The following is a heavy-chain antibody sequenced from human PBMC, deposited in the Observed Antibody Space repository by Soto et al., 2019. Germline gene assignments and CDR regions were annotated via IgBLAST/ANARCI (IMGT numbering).Heavy chain of an antibody. CDR1: GFTFSDYY. CDR2: ISSSGSTI. J-gene: IGHJ4*02. V-gene: IGHV3-11*01. CDR3: ARDRTPGPQPTVCSGGSCYLDY. Sequence: PGRSLRLSCAASGFTFSDYYMSWIRQAPGKGLEWVSYISSSGSTIYYADSVKGRFTISRDNAKNSLYLQMNSLRAEDTAVYYCARDRTPGPQPTVCSGGSCYLDYWGQGTLVTVSS. D-gene: IGHD2-15*01.